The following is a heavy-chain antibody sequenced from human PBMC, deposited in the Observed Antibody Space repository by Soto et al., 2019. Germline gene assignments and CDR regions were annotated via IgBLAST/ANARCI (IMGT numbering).Heavy chain of an antibody. Sequence: EVQLLESGGGLVQPGGSLRLSCAASGFTFSSYAMSWVRQAPGKGLEWVSAISGSGGSTYYADFVKGRFTISRDNSKNTQYLQMNSLRAEDTAVYYCANPRGSSGYYDYWGQRTLVTVSS. D-gene: IGHD3-22*01. J-gene: IGHJ4*02. CDR3: ANPRGSSGYYDY. CDR1: GFTFSSYA. CDR2: ISGSGGST. V-gene: IGHV3-23*01.